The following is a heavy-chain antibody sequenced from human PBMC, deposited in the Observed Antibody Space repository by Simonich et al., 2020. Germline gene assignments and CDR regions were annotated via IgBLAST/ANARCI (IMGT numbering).Heavy chain of an antibody. J-gene: IGHJ3*02. Sequence: QVQLVQSGAEVKKPGSSVKVSCKASGGTFSSYAISWVRQAPGQRLEWMGWINAGNGNTKYSQKFQGRVTITRDTSASTAYMELSSLRSEDTAVYYCARGAGDRAFDIWGQGTMVTVSS. D-gene: IGHD7-27*01. CDR1: GGTFSSYA. V-gene: IGHV1-3*01. CDR3: ARGAGDRAFDI. CDR2: INAGNGNT.